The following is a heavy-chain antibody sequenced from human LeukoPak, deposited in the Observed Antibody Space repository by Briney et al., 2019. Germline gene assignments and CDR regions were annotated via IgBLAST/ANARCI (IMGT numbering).Heavy chain of an antibody. Sequence: SETLSLTCAVYGGSFSGYYWSWLRQPPGKGLEWIGEINHSGSTNYNPSLKSRVTISVDTSKNQFSLKLSSVTAADTAVYYCARQSVTGDPDAFDIWGQGTMVTVSS. J-gene: IGHJ3*02. D-gene: IGHD7-27*01. CDR2: INHSGST. CDR3: ARQSVTGDPDAFDI. CDR1: GGSFSGYY. V-gene: IGHV4-34*01.